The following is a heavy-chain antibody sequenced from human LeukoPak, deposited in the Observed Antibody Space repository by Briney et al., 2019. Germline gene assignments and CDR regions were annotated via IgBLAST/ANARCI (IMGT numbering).Heavy chain of an antibody. V-gene: IGHV3-7*04. CDR1: GLTFSNYW. D-gene: IGHD3-16*01. CDR2: IKEDGSEK. J-gene: IGHJ5*02. Sequence: GGSLRLSCAASGLTFSNYWMSCVRQAPGKGLEWVANIKEDGSEKYYVDSVKGRFTISRDNGKNSLYLQMNSLRVEDTAVYYCARGGLRYFALWGQGALVTVSS. CDR3: ARGGLRYFAL.